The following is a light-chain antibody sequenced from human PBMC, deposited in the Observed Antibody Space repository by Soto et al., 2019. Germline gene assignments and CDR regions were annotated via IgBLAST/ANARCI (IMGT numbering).Light chain of an antibody. J-gene: IGLJ1*01. V-gene: IGLV2-14*01. CDR2: EVT. CDR3: SSYSDTNIYV. CDR1: SSDVGAYNY. Sequence: QSALTQPASVSGSPGQSITISCTGTSSDVGAYNYVSWYQHHPGKVPKLLIYEVTNRPSGVSDRFSGSKSGNTASLTISGLQAEDEADYYCSSYSDTNIYVFGTGTKVTVL.